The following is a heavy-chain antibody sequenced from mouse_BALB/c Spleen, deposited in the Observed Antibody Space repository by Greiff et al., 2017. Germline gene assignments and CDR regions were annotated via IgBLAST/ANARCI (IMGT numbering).Heavy chain of an antibody. CDR1: GYSFTSYY. CDR2: IDPFNGGT. J-gene: IGHJ3*01. Sequence: VQLQQSGPELMKPGASVKISCKASGYSFTSYYMHWVKQSHGKSLEWIGYIDPFNGGTSYNQKFKGKATLTVDKSSSTAYMHLSSLTSEDSAVYYCAEGFAYWGQGTLVTVSA. CDR3: AEGFAY. V-gene: IGHV1S135*01.